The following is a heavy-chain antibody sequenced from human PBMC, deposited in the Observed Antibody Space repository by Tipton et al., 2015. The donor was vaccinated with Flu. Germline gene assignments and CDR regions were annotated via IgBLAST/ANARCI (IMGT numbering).Heavy chain of an antibody. CDR2: ISWNSGSI. D-gene: IGHD2-15*01. J-gene: IGHJ5*02. Sequence: SLRLSCAASGFTFDDYAMHWVRQAPGKGLEWVSGISWNSGSIGYADSVKGRFTISRDNAKNSLYLQMNSLRAEDTALYYCAKDPGTGKPGRAATLSKCWFDPWGQGTLVTVSS. V-gene: IGHV3-9*01. CDR3: AKDPGTGKPGRAATLSKCWFDP. CDR1: GFTFDDYA.